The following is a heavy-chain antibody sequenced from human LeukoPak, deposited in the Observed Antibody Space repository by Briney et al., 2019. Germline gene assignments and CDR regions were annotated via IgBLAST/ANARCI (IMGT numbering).Heavy chain of an antibody. Sequence: QSGESLRLSCAASGFTFSSYWMHWVRQAPGKGLVWVSGIKSDGISTYFADPVRGHFTITSDNAKHPLYVEMNSLRAEDWSVYYFASQLREGYWGRGSQVTDCS. J-gene: IGHJ4*02. V-gene: IGHV3-74*01. D-gene: IGHD1-1*01. CDR1: GFTFSSYW. CDR2: IKSDGIST. CDR3: ASQLREGY.